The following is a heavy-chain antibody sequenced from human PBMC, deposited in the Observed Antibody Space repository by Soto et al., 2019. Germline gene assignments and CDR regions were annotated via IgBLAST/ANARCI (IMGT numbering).Heavy chain of an antibody. J-gene: IGHJ6*02. D-gene: IGHD5-18*01. V-gene: IGHV1-69*01. Sequence: QVQLVQSGAEVKKPGSSVKVSCKASEGTFSSYAISWVRQAPGQGLEWMGGIIPIFGTANYAQKFQGRVTITADESTSTAYMELSSLRSEDTAVYYCARDTARRYYYYYYGMDVWGQRTTVTVSS. CDR1: EGTFSSYA. CDR2: IIPIFGTA. CDR3: ARDTARRYYYYYYGMDV.